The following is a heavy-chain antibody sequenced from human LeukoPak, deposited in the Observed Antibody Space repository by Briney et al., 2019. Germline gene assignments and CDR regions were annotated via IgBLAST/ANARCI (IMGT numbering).Heavy chain of an antibody. J-gene: IGHJ6*03. CDR2: INHSGST. V-gene: IGHV4-34*03. CDR3: TRLIMSSIYYYYMDV. CDR1: GGSFSGYY. D-gene: IGHD3-10*01. Sequence: SETLSLTCAVYGGSFSGYYWSWIRQPPGKGLEWIGEINHSGSTNYNPSLKTRVTISLDTSKNQFSLKLTSVTAADTAVYYCTRLIMSSIYYYYMDVWGKGTTVTVSS.